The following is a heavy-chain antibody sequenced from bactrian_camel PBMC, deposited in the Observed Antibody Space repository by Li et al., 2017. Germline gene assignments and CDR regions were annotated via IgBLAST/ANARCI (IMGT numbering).Heavy chain of an antibody. D-gene: IGHD3*01. Sequence: HVQLVESGGGSVQAGGSLRLSCGASGPAYTRNCMAWFRQAPGKEREGVAAIDSDGSTCYADSVKGRFTISADNEKNTLYLQMNSLKPEDTAMYYCAADHNRGCMGWPTFEYDYTGQGTQVTVS. J-gene: IGHJ4*01. CDR1: GPAYTRNC. CDR3: AADHNRGCMGWPTFEYDY. V-gene: IGHV3S55*01. CDR2: IDSDGST.